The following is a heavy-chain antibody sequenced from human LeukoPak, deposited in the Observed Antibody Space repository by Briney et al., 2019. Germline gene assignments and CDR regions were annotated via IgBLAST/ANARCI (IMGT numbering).Heavy chain of an antibody. J-gene: IGHJ6*03. CDR2: ISGSGGST. Sequence: GGSLRLSCASSGFTFSSYAMSWVRQAPGKGLEWVSAISGSGGSTYYADSVKGRFTISRDNSKNTLYLQMNSLRAEDTAVYYCAKGWRVAVSPYMDVWGKGTTVTISS. D-gene: IGHD6-19*01. CDR3: AKGWRVAVSPYMDV. V-gene: IGHV3-23*01. CDR1: GFTFSSYA.